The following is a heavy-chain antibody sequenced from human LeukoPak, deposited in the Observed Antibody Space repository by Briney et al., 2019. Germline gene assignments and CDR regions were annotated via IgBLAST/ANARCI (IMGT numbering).Heavy chain of an antibody. CDR2: ISGSGDTT. CDR3: AKGIAVAGNSQYFDY. D-gene: IGHD6-19*01. V-gene: IGHV3-23*01. J-gene: IGHJ4*02. Sequence: GGSLRLSCVGSGFTFSSYWMSWVRQAPGKGLEWVSGISGSGDTTHYADSVKGRFTISRDNSKNTVYLQMDSLRAEDTAVYYCAKGIAVAGNSQYFDYWGQGTLVIVSS. CDR1: GFTFSSYW.